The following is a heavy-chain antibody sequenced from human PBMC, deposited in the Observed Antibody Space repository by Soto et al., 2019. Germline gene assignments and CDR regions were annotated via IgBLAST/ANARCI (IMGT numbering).Heavy chain of an antibody. CDR2: IYYSGST. D-gene: IGHD2-2*01. Sequence: QVQLQESGPGLVKPSPTLSLTCTVSGGSISSGGYYWSWIRQHPGQGLEWIGYIYYSGSTYYNTSLKSRVTISVDTSKNRFSLKLSSVTAADTAVDYCARAGIPSAIDYYYYYGMDVWGQGTLVTVSS. J-gene: IGHJ6*02. CDR3: ARAGIPSAIDYYYYYGMDV. V-gene: IGHV4-31*03. CDR1: GGSISSGGYY.